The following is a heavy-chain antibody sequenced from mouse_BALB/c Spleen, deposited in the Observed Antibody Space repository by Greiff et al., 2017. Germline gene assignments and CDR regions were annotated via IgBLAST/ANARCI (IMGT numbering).Heavy chain of an antibody. CDR1: GFTFSSYA. CDR3: ARDGFAY. J-gene: IGHJ3*01. V-gene: IGHV5-9-4*01. CDR2: ISSGGSYT. Sequence: VQLKQSGGGLVKPGGSLKLSCAASGFTFSSYAMSWVRQSPEKRLEWVAEISSGGSYTYYPDTVTGRFTISRDNAKNTLYLEMSSLRSEDTAMYYCARDGFAYWGQGTLVTVSA.